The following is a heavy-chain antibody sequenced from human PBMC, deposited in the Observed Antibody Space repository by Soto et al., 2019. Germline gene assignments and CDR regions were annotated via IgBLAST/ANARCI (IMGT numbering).Heavy chain of an antibody. CDR2: IYYTGST. J-gene: IGHJ6*02. CDR3: ARASLQRINSYRAMDV. CDR1: GDSITSDDFY. D-gene: IGHD3-10*01. V-gene: IGHV4-30-4*08. Sequence: QVQLQESGPGLLRPSQTLSLTCTVSGDSITSDDFYWTWIRQPPGKGLEWLGHIYYTGSTSYNPSLRSRGSLSLDTSKNQFSLRLRSVTAADTAVYYCARASLQRINSYRAMDVGGHGTSFIVCS.